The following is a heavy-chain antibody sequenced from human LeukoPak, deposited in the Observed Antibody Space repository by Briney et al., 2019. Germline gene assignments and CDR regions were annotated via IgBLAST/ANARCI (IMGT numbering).Heavy chain of an antibody. J-gene: IGHJ6*03. D-gene: IGHD5-12*01. V-gene: IGHV3-30*02. CDR1: GFTFSTYG. Sequence: GGSLRLSCAASGFTFSTYGMYWVRQAPGKGLEWVAFIRYDGSNKYYADSVKGRFTVSRDNSKNTLYLQMKSLRAEDTAVYYCAKGGGYEAQYYYYYLDVWGKGTTVTISS. CDR3: AKGGGYEAQYYYYYLDV. CDR2: IRYDGSNK.